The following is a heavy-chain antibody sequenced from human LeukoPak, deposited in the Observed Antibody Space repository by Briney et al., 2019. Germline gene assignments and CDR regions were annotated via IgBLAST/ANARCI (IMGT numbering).Heavy chain of an antibody. V-gene: IGHV3-33*01. CDR1: GFTFSSSG. CDR3: ARDRGVYCSAGTCYSSAFDI. CDR2: IWYDGTNK. D-gene: IGHD2-15*01. Sequence: PGGSLRLSCVASGFTFSSSGMHWVRQAPGKGLEWVALIWYDGTNKLYADSVKGRFTISRDTSNNTLFLQMNSLRAEDTAVYFCARDRGVYCSAGTCYSSAFDIWGQGAMVTVSS. J-gene: IGHJ3*02.